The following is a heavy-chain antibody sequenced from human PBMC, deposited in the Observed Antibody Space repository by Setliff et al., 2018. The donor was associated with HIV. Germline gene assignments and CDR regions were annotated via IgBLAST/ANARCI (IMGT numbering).Heavy chain of an antibody. CDR2: ISYSGTT. CDR3: ARDGPPYYYGSGLDP. D-gene: IGHD3-10*01. CDR1: GGSISSSSYC. Sequence: SETLSLTCTVSGGSISSSSYCWGWIRQPPGKGLEWIGTISYSGTTYYNPSLKSRATISVETSKNQFSLKLNSVTAADTAAYYCARDGPPYYYGSGLDPWGQGTLVTVSS. V-gene: IGHV4-39*07. J-gene: IGHJ5*02.